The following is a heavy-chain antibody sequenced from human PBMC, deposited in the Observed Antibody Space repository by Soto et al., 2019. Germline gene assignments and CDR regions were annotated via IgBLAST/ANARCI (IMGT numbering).Heavy chain of an antibody. D-gene: IGHD2-21*01. CDR1: GFTFSSYA. V-gene: IGHV3-30-3*01. J-gene: IGHJ4*02. CDR2: ISYDGSNK. CDR3: ARGDGPIPPPFDY. Sequence: QVQLVESGGVVVQPGRSLRLSCAASGFTFSSYAMHWVRQAPGKGLEWVAVISYDGSNKYYADSVKGRFTISRDNSKNTLYLQMNSLRAEDTAVYYCARGDGPIPPPFDYWGQGTLVTVSS.